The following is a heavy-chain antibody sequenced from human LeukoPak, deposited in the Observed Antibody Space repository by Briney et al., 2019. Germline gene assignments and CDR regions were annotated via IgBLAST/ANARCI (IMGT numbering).Heavy chain of an antibody. V-gene: IGHV3-7*01. CDR1: GFIFSNFW. D-gene: IGHD2-2*01. J-gene: IGHJ4*02. CDR2: IKHDGREK. Sequence: GGSLRLSCEASGFIFSNFWMSWVRQAPGKGLEWVANIKHDGREKYYVDSVKGRFTISRDNAKASVYLHMNSLRVEDTAIYYCARVRFPADCWGQGTLVTVSS. CDR3: ARVRFPADC.